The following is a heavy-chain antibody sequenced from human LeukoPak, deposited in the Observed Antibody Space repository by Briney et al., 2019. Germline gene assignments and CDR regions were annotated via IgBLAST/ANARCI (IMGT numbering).Heavy chain of an antibody. CDR3: AKDSSGSYYGPGRFFDY. D-gene: IGHD1-26*01. Sequence: GGSLRLSCAASGFTFDDYAMHWVRQAPGKGLERVSGISWNSGSIGYADSVKGRFTISRDNAKNSLYLQTNSLRAEDMALYYCAKDSSGSYYGPGRFFDYWGQGTLVTVSS. V-gene: IGHV3-9*03. CDR1: GFTFDDYA. J-gene: IGHJ4*02. CDR2: ISWNSGSI.